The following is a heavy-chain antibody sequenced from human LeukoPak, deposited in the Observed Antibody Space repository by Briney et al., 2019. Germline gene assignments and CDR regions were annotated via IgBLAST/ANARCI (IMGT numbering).Heavy chain of an antibody. V-gene: IGHV1-8*01. CDR1: GYTFTSYD. J-gene: IGHJ4*02. CDR3: ARRGAVAGTNGY. Sequence: ASVKVSCKASGYTFTSYDINWVRQGTGQGLEWMGWMNPNSGNTGYAQKFQGRVTMTRNTSISTAYMELSSLRSEDTAVYYCARRGAVAGTNGYWGQGTLVTVSS. D-gene: IGHD6-19*01. CDR2: MNPNSGNT.